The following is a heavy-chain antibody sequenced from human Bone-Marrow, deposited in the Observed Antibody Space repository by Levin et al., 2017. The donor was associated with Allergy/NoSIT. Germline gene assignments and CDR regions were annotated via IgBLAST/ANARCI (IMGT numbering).Heavy chain of an antibody. V-gene: IGHV4-31*03. J-gene: IGHJ4*02. CDR2: VSYSGTT. CDR3: ARDSETSPWSWFDY. D-gene: IGHD2-8*02. CDR1: GDSISRGEHY. Sequence: SETLSLTRTVSGDSISRGEHYWSWIRQRPGTGLEWIGFVSYSGTTNHNHNPSLHNRVSISVDTSKNQFSLRLNSVTAADTAVYFCARDSETSPWSWFDYWGQGTQVTVSS.